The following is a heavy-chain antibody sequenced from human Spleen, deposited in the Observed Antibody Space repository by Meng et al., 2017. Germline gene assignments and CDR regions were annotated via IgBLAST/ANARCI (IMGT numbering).Heavy chain of an antibody. D-gene: IGHD1-1*01. Sequence: QVQLVESGGDVVQPGRSLRLSCAASGFPFSTYAMNWVRQAPGKGLEWVAVITHDGSNKYYADSVKGRFTVSSDKSKNTLYLQMNRLRPEDTAVYYCARDHDPGYFDYWGQGTLVTVSS. J-gene: IGHJ4*02. CDR1: GFPFSTYA. CDR3: ARDHDPGYFDY. CDR2: ITHDGSNK. V-gene: IGHV3-30-3*01.